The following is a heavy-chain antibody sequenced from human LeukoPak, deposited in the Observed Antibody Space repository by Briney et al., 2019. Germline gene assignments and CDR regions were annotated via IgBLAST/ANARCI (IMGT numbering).Heavy chain of an antibody. Sequence: GGSLRLSCAASGFTFNSYTMNWVRQAPGKGLEWVSGISWNSGSIGYADSVKGRFTISRDNAKNSLYLQMNSLRAEDTALYYCAKEAYKNWGLHYYYYYMDVWGKGTTVTISS. CDR1: GFTFNSYT. CDR2: ISWNSGSI. D-gene: IGHD7-27*01. J-gene: IGHJ6*03. CDR3: AKEAYKNWGLHYYYYYMDV. V-gene: IGHV3-9*01.